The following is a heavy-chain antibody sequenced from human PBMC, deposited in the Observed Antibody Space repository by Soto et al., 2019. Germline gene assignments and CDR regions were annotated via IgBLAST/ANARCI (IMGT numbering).Heavy chain of an antibody. Sequence: SDTLSLTCTVSGGSISSSSYYWGWIRQPPGKGLEWIGSIYYSGSTYYNPSLKSRVTISVDTSKNQFSLKLSSVTAADTAVYYCARYHYCGGDCYSVPYYYYYYGMDVWGQGTTVTVSS. V-gene: IGHV4-39*01. J-gene: IGHJ6*02. CDR2: IYYSGST. CDR1: GGSISSSSYY. D-gene: IGHD2-21*02. CDR3: ARYHYCGGDCYSVPYYYYYYGMDV.